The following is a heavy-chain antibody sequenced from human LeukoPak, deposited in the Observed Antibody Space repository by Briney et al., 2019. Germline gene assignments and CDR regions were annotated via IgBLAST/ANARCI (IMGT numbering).Heavy chain of an antibody. CDR2: ISSSSSYI. Sequence: PGGSLRLSCAASGFTVSSNYMNWVRQAPGKGLEWVSSISSSSSYIYYADSVKGRFTISRDNAKNSLYLQMNSLRAEDTAVYYCARARDIVVVPAAQDYWGQGTLVTVSS. CDR1: GFTVSSNY. D-gene: IGHD2-2*01. V-gene: IGHV3-21*01. J-gene: IGHJ4*02. CDR3: ARARDIVVVPAAQDY.